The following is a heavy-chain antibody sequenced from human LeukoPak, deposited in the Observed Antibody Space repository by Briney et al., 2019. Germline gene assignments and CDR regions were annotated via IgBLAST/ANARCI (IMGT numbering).Heavy chain of an antibody. D-gene: IGHD2-15*01. CDR3: ASSGLRLDNWFDP. V-gene: IGHV3-23*01. Sequence: GGSLRLSCAASGFTFSNYAMSWVRQAPGKGLEWVSAISGSGGSTYYADSVKGRSTISRDNSKNTLYLQMNSLRAEDTAVYYCASSGLRLDNWFDPWGQGTLVTVSS. CDR1: GFTFSNYA. J-gene: IGHJ5*02. CDR2: ISGSGGST.